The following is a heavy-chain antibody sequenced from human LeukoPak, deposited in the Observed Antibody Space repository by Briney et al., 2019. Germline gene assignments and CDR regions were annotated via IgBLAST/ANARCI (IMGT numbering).Heavy chain of an antibody. V-gene: IGHV3-33*06. CDR1: GFTFSSYG. CDR2: IWYDGSNK. CDR3: AKEDPLWDSSWYD. Sequence: GGSLRLSCAASGFTFSSYGMHWVRQAPGKGLEWVAVIWYDGSNKYYADSVKGRFTISRDNSKNTLYLQMNSLRAEDTAVYYCAKEDPLWDSSWYDWGQGALVTVSS. J-gene: IGHJ4*02. D-gene: IGHD6-13*01.